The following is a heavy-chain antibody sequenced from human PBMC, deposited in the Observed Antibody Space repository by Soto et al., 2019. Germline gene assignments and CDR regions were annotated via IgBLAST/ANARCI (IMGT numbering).Heavy chain of an antibody. Sequence: SETLSLTCTVSGGSISGGGYYWSWIRQHPGKGLEWIGHIYYTGSTYYNPSLKSRVTISVDTSKNQFSLKLSSVTAADTAVHYCAREKPYYYDRSGYTCSYFDYSAQGTLVTVSS. J-gene: IGHJ4*02. CDR2: IYYTGST. D-gene: IGHD3-22*01. CDR3: AREKPYYYDRSGYTCSYFDY. CDR1: GGSISGGGYY. V-gene: IGHV4-31*03.